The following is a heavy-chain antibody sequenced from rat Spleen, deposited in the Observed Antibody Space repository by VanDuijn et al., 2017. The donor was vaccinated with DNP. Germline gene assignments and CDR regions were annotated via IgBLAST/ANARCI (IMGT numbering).Heavy chain of an antibody. D-gene: IGHD1-10*01. J-gene: IGHJ2*01. CDR2: ISPSGGST. CDR1: GFTFSYYW. CDR3: ARHNNYEDY. Sequence: EVRLVESGGGLVKPGRSLKLSCVASGFTFSYYWMAWVRQVPGKGLEWIASISPSGGSTYYRDSVKGRFTVSRDNAKSSLDLQMDSLRSEDTATYHCARHNNYEDYWGQGVMVTVSS. V-gene: IGHV5-31*01.